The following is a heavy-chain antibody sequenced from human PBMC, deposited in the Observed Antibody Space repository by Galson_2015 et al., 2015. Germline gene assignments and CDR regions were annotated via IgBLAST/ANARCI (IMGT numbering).Heavy chain of an antibody. CDR3: ALRYYDILTGYYGTENNWFDP. J-gene: IGHJ5*02. V-gene: IGHV1-3*01. Sequence: SVKVSCKASGYTFTSYAMHWVRQAPGQRLEWMGWINAGNGNTKYSQKFQGRVTITRDTSASTAYMELSSLRSEDTAVYYCALRYYDILTGYYGTENNWFDPWGQGTLVTVSS. D-gene: IGHD3-9*01. CDR2: INAGNGNT. CDR1: GYTFTSYA.